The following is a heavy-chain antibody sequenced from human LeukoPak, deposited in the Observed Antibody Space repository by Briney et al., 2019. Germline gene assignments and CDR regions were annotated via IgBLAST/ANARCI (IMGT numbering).Heavy chain of an antibody. J-gene: IGHJ6*02. CDR3: ARDVRATGTNYYYYYGMDV. V-gene: IGHV3-21*01. CDR1: GFXFSSYS. Sequence: GGSLRLSCAASGFXFSSYSMNWVRQTPGKGLEWVSSISSSSSYIYYADSVKGRFTISRDNAKNSLYLQMNSLRAEDTAVYYCARDVRATGTNYYYYYGMDVWGQGTTVTVSS. D-gene: IGHD3-9*01. CDR2: ISSSSSYI.